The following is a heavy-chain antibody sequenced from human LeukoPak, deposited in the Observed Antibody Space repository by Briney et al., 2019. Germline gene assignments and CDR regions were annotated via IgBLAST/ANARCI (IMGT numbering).Heavy chain of an antibody. CDR3: ARRHKKILYFDP. CDR2: IYTSGST. D-gene: IGHD2-8*01. V-gene: IGHV4-4*09. CDR1: GGSISRYY. Sequence: SETLSLTCTVSGGSISRYYWSWIRQPPGKGLEWIGYIYTSGSTNYNPSLKSRVTISVDTSKNQFSLKLSSVTAADTAVYYCARRHKKILYFDPWGQGTLVTVSS. J-gene: IGHJ5*02.